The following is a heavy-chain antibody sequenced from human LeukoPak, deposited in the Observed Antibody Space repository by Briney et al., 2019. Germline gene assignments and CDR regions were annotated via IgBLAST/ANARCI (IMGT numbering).Heavy chain of an antibody. CDR2: MNPNSGNT. CDR3: ARASSGSIEYYMDV. D-gene: IGHD3-10*01. Sequence: ASVKVSCKASGYTFTSYDINWVRQATGQGLEWMGWMNPNSGNTGYAQKFQGRVTMTRNTSISTAYMELSSLRSEDTAVYYCARASSGSIEYYMDVWGKGTTVTISS. J-gene: IGHJ6*03. CDR1: GYTFTSYD. V-gene: IGHV1-8*01.